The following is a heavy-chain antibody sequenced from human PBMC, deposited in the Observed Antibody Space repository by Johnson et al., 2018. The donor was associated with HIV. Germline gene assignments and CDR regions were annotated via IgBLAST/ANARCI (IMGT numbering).Heavy chain of an antibody. CDR1: GFTVSSNY. CDR3: AKDFDGAYDAFDI. V-gene: IGHV3-53*01. J-gene: IGHJ3*02. D-gene: IGHD3-9*01. CDR2: FYSGGST. Sequence: MLLVESGGGVVRPGGSLRVSCAASGFTVSSNYMSWVRQAPGKGLEWVSGFYSGGSTYYADSVKGRFTISRDNSKNTLYLQMNSLRAEDTAVYYCAKDFDGAYDAFDIWGQGTMVTVSS.